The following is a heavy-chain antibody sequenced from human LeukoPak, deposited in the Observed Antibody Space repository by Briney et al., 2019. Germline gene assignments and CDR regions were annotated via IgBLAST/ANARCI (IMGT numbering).Heavy chain of an antibody. CDR3: VRDQGTTMTSYAFHI. Sequence: GGSLRLSCAASGFIFSTYRMTWVRQPPGRGLEGVANIKQDGSEKNYADSVKGRFFISRDNTNNTIYLQLNSLRAEDTAVYSCVRDQGTTMTSYAFHIWGPGTMVTVSS. D-gene: IGHD4-17*01. J-gene: IGHJ3*02. CDR1: GFIFSTYR. V-gene: IGHV3-7*01. CDR2: IKQDGSEK.